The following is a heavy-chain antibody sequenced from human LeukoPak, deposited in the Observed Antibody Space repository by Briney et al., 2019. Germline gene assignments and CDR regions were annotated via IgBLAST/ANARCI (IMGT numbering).Heavy chain of an antibody. D-gene: IGHD6-13*01. V-gene: IGHV3-9*01. J-gene: IGHJ4*02. CDR2: FSWNSGTI. CDR1: GFTFDDYA. CDR3: AKDQWEGAAGSPFDT. Sequence: PGRSLRLSCEASGFTFDDYAMHWVRQAPGKGVEWVSGFSWNSGTITYADSVKGRFTISRDNAKNPLYLQMNSLRAEDTALYYCAKDQWEGAAGSPFDTWGQGTLVTVSS.